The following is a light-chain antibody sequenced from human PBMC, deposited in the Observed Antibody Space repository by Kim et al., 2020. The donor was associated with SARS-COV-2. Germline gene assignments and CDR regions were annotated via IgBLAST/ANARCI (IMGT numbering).Light chain of an antibody. CDR3: AAWDDSLNGVV. CDR1: PANIGGNS. Sequence: GQRVTISSSGSPANIGGNSVHWYLRLPGTAPKLLIYDNNRRPSGVPARFSGSKSGSSASLAISGVQSEDEAHYYCAAWDDSLNGVVFGGGTQLTVL. CDR2: DNN. V-gene: IGLV1-44*01. J-gene: IGLJ3*02.